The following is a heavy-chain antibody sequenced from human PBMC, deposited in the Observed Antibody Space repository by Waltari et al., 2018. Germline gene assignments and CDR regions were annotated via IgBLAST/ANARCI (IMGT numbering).Heavy chain of an antibody. D-gene: IGHD3-16*01. Sequence: QVQLVQSGAEVKKPGASVKVSCKASGYTFTSYDINWVRQATGQGLEWMGWGNPNRGKKGHEQKFQGRVTMTRNTPVSTDYIELSSMRSEDTAAYYCARFGTNLSYWGQGTLVTVSS. CDR1: GYTFTSYD. CDR3: ARFGTNLSY. V-gene: IGHV1-8*02. CDR2: GNPNRGKK. J-gene: IGHJ4*02.